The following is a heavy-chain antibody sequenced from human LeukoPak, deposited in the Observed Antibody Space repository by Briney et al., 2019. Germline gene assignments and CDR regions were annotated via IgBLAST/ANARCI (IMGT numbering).Heavy chain of an antibody. CDR3: ARVDDILTGYYFGDY. CDR1: GYTFTSYG. CDR2: ISAYNGNT. Sequence: ASVKVSCKASGYTFTSYGTSWVRQAPGQGLEWMGWISAYNGNTNYAQKLQGRVTMTTDTSTSTAYMELRSLRSDDTAVYYCARVDDILTGYYFGDYWGQGTLVTVSS. D-gene: IGHD3-9*01. J-gene: IGHJ4*02. V-gene: IGHV1-18*01.